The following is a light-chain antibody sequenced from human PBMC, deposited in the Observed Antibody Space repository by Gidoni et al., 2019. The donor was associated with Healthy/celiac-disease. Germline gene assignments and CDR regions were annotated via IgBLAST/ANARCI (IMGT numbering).Light chain of an antibody. Sequence: DIVMTQTPLSLPVTPGEPASISCRSSQSLLDSDDGNTYLDWYLQKPGQSPQLLIYTLSSRDSGVPDMFSGSGSGTDFTLKISRVEAEDVGVYYCMQRIEFPPGTFGQGTKLEIK. CDR3: MQRIEFPPGT. CDR2: TLS. J-gene: IGKJ2*02. V-gene: IGKV2-40*01. CDR1: QSLLDSDDGNTY.